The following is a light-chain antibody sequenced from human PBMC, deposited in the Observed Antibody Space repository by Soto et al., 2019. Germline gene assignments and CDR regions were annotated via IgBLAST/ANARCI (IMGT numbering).Light chain of an antibody. CDR1: QILRSTY. CDR2: GIS. V-gene: IGKV3D-15*01. J-gene: IGKJ4*01. CDR3: QQQSGWPLT. Sequence: EIVMTQSPATLSVSPGESATLSCRASQILRSTYLAWYQQKPGQAPRLLIYGISNRATGIPDRFSGTGSGTEFTLSISSLQSEDAAVYYCQQQSGWPLTFGGGTKVEI.